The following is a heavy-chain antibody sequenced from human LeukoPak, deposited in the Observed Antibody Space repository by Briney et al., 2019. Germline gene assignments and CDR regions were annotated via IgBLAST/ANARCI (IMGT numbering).Heavy chain of an antibody. Sequence: PSETLSLTCTVSGGSISSYYWSWIRQPPWKGLEWIGYIYYSGSTNYNPSLKSRVTISVDTSKNQFSLKLSSVTAADTAVYYCAKHYGSGSYYLDYWGQGTLVTVSS. J-gene: IGHJ4*02. CDR1: GGSISSYY. CDR3: AKHYGSGSYYLDY. D-gene: IGHD3-10*01. CDR2: IYYSGST. V-gene: IGHV4-59*01.